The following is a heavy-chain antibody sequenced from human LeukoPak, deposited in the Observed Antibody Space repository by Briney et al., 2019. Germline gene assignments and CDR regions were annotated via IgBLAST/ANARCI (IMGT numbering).Heavy chain of an antibody. CDR1: GFTFSSYA. CDR2: ISGSGGST. J-gene: IGHJ3*02. D-gene: IGHD5-24*01. V-gene: IGHV3-23*01. Sequence: GGSLRLSCAASGFTFSSYAMSWVRQAPGKGLEWVSAISGSGGSTYYADSVKGRFTISRDNSKSTLYLQMNSLRAEDTAVYYCAKGRDGYTNAFDIWGQGTMVTVSS. CDR3: AKGRDGYTNAFDI.